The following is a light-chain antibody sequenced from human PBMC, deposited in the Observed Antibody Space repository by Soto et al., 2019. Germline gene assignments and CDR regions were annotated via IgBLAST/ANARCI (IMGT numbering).Light chain of an antibody. V-gene: IGKV3-15*01. CDR1: QSINSE. J-gene: IGKJ2*01. CDR2: GAS. Sequence: EIVMTQSPATLSLSPGERAALSCMASQSINSELAWYQQKPGQPPRLLIYGASTRATGVPARFTGSESGSEFTLTISGLQSEDFAVYDCQQGHNWPLTFGQGTRLEI. CDR3: QQGHNWPLT.